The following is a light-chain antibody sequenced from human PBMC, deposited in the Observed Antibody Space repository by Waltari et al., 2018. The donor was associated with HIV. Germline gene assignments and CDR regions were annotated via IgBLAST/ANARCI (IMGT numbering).Light chain of an antibody. Sequence: EVVLTQSPDTLSLSPGEGAVLSCRASQSVNSNSLAWYQQKPGQAPRLLILAASSRATGIPDRFSGSGSGTDFTLAISGLKPEDFATYYCQQYGSSPQTFGQGTKLEIK. J-gene: IGKJ2*01. CDR3: QQYGSSPQT. V-gene: IGKV3-20*01. CDR2: AAS. CDR1: QSVNSNS.